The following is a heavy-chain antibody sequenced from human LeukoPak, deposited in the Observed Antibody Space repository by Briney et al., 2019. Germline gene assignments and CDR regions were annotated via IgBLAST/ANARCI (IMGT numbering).Heavy chain of an antibody. CDR1: GGSISSGSYY. J-gene: IGHJ6*03. V-gene: IGHV4-61*02. D-gene: IGHD2-2*01. Sequence: SQTLSLTCTVSGGSISSGSYYWSWIRQPAGKGLEWIGRIYTSGSTNCNPSLKSRVTISVDTSKNQFSLKLSSVTAADTAVYYCVRIVVVPAALYYYYMDVWGKGTTVTVSS. CDR3: VRIVVVPAALYYYYMDV. CDR2: IYTSGST.